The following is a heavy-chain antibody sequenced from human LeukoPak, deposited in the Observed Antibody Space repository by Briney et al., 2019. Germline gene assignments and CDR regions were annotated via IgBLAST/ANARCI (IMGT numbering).Heavy chain of an antibody. CDR2: IYHSGST. D-gene: IGHD6-13*01. CDR1: GGSFSGYY. Sequence: SETLSLTCAVYGGSFSGYYWSWIRQPPGKGLEWIGYIYHSGSTYYNPSLKSRVTISVDRSKNQFSLKLSSVTAADTAVYYCAREHSAFFDPWGQGTLVTVSS. V-gene: IGHV4-34*01. CDR3: AREHSAFFDP. J-gene: IGHJ5*02.